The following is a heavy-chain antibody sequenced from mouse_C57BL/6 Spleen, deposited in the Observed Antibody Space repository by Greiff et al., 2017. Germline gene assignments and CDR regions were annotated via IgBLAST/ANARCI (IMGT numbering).Heavy chain of an antibody. V-gene: IGHV1-50*01. CDR1: GYTFTSYW. CDR2: IDPSDSYT. J-gene: IGHJ3*01. CDR3: ARDDVPAY. Sequence: QVQLQQPGAELVKPGASVKLSCKASGYTFTSYWMQWVKQRPGQGLEWIGEIDPSDSYTNYNQKFKGKATLTVDTSSSTAYMQLSSLTSEHSAVYYCARDDVPAYWGQGTLVTVSA. D-gene: IGHD2-12*01.